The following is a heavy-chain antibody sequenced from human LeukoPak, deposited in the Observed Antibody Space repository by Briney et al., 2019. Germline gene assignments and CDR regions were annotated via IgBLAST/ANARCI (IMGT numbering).Heavy chain of an antibody. CDR3: AKVGSSGWFPFDP. Sequence: GGPLSPSWPASGFTFSSYAMSWVRRPQGKGLEWFSAISGSGGSTYYADSVKGRFTISRDNSKNTLYLQMNSLRAEDTAVYYCAKVGSSGWFPFDPWGQGTLVTVSS. J-gene: IGHJ5*02. CDR1: GFTFSSYA. CDR2: ISGSGGST. D-gene: IGHD6-19*01. V-gene: IGHV3-23*01.